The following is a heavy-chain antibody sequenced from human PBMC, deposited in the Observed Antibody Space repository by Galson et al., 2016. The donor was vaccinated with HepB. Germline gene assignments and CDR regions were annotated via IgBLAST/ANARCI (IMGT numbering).Heavy chain of an antibody. D-gene: IGHD1-26*01. J-gene: IGHJ4*02. CDR3: ARDQVEGSGSYYVFYY. Sequence: SVKVSCKASGYTFTSYYMHWVRQAPGQGLEWMGIINPSGGSTSYAQKFQGRVTMTRDTSTSTVYMELSSLSSEDTAVYYCARDQVEGSGSYYVFYYWGQGTLVTVSS. V-gene: IGHV1-46*01. CDR1: GYTFTSYY. CDR2: INPSGGST.